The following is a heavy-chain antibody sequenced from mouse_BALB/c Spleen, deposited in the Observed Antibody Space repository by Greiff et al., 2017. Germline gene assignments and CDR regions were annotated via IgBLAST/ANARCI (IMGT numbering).Heavy chain of an antibody. D-gene: IGHD2-1*01. CDR2: ISYSGST. J-gene: IGHJ4*01. Sequence: VQLKESGPGLVKPSQSLSLTCTVTGYSITSDYAWNWIRQFPGNKLEWMGYISYSGSTSYNPSLKSRISITRDTSKNQFFLQLNSVTTEDTATYYCARRYGNFPMDYWGQGTSVTVSS. V-gene: IGHV3-2*02. CDR3: ARRYGNFPMDY. CDR1: GYSITSDYA.